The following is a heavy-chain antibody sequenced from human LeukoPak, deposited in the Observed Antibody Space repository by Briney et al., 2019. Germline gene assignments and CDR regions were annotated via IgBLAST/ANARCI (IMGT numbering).Heavy chain of an antibody. D-gene: IGHD1-26*01. V-gene: IGHV4-59*08. CDR3: ARLNSGSYSFDY. Sequence: PSETLSLTCTVSGGSISSYYWSWIRQPPGKGLEWIGYIYYSGSTNYNPSLKSRVTISVDTSKNQFSLKLGSVTAADTAVYYCARLNSGSYSFDYWGQGTLVTVSS. J-gene: IGHJ4*02. CDR1: GGSISSYY. CDR2: IYYSGST.